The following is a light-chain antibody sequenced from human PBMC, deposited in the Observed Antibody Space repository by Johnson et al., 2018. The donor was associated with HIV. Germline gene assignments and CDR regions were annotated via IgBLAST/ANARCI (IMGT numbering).Light chain of an antibody. CDR3: GTWDSSLTSYV. CDR1: SSNVGSSF. J-gene: IGLJ1*01. V-gene: IGLV1-51*01. Sequence: QSLLTQPPSVSEAPGQTVTISCSGSSSNVGSSFVSWYRQVPGTAPKLLIYDNNKRPSGIPGRFSGSKSGPSATLGITGLQTGDEADYYCGTWDSSLTSYVFGAGTKVTVL. CDR2: DNN.